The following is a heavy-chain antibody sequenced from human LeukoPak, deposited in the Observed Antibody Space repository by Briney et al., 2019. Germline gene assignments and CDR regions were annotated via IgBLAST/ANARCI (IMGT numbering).Heavy chain of an antibody. CDR3: AKERDYYDSSGFWAWGDY. CDR2: IWYDGSNK. J-gene: IGHJ4*02. D-gene: IGHD3-22*01. CDR1: GFTFSDFW. Sequence: GGSLRLSCAGSGFTFSDFWMTWVRQAPGKGLEWVAVIWYDGSNKYYADSVKGRFTISRDNSKNTLYLQMNSLRDEDTAVYYCAKERDYYDSSGFWAWGDYWGQGTLVTVSS. V-gene: IGHV3-33*03.